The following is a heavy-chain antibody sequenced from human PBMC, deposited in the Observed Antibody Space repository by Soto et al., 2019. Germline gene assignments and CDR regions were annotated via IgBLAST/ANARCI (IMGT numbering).Heavy chain of an antibody. V-gene: IGHV1-8*01. CDR3: ARGLLNSSGWYYYYYMDV. Sequence: QVQLVQSGAEVKKPGASVKVSCKASGYTFTSYDINWVRQATGQGLEWMGWMNPNSGNTGYAQKFQGRVTMTRNTSISTAYMELSSLRSEDTAVYYCARGLLNSSGWYYYYYMDVGGKVTTVTVSS. J-gene: IGHJ6*03. D-gene: IGHD6-19*01. CDR2: MNPNSGNT. CDR1: GYTFTSYD.